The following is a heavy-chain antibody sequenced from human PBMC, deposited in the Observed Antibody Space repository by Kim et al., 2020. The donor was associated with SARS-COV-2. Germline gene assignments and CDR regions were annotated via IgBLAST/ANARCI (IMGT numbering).Heavy chain of an antibody. CDR1: GFTFSSYG. CDR2: ISYDGSNK. D-gene: IGHD3-3*01. V-gene: IGHV3-30*18. CDR3: AKDYDFWSGSIGGFAY. Sequence: GGSLRLSCAASGFTFSSYGMHWVRQAPGKGLEWVAVISYDGSNKYYADSVKGRFTISRDNSKNTLYLQMNSLRAEDTAVYYCAKDYDFWSGSIGGFAYWGQGTLVTVSS. J-gene: IGHJ4*02.